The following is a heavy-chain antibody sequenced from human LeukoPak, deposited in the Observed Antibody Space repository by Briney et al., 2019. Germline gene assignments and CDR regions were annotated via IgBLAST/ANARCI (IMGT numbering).Heavy chain of an antibody. CDR2: IYYSGST. D-gene: IGHD1-14*01. Sequence: SETPSLTCTVSGGSISSYYWSWIRQPPGKGLEWIGYIYYSGSTNYNPSLKSRVTISVDTSKNQFSLKLSSVTAADTAVYYCARGRNLDAFDIWGQGTMVTVSS. CDR1: GGSISSYY. V-gene: IGHV4-59*01. J-gene: IGHJ3*02. CDR3: ARGRNLDAFDI.